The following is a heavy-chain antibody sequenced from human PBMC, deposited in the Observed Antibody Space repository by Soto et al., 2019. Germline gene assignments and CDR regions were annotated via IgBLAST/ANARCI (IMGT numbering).Heavy chain of an antibody. CDR3: ARGWDFGG. CDR1: GFSISNHW. V-gene: IGHV3-7*04. J-gene: IGHJ3*01. D-gene: IGHD1-26*01. Sequence: EVQLVESGGDLVQPGGSLRLSCAASGFSISNHWMTWVRQAPGKRPEWVANIKADGTEEKYVESVKGRVTISRDNAKNSLSLQMNRLRAEATAMYYCARGWDFGGWGQGTMVVVSS. CDR2: IKADGTEE.